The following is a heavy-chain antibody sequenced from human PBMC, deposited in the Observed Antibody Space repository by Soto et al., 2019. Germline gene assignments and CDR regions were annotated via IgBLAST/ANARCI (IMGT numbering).Heavy chain of an antibody. CDR1: GYTFTLYT. CDR3: AKLGGGYIFGPYLDY. V-gene: IGHV1-3*04. Sequence: ASVKVSCKTSGYTFTLYTLHWVRQAPGQRLEWMGWINTGNGNTKYSQRFQGRVTMSRGTSASTAYMELSSLTSEDTAVYYCAKLGGGYIFGPYLDYWGQGTLVTVSS. D-gene: IGHD5-18*01. CDR2: INTGNGNT. J-gene: IGHJ4*02.